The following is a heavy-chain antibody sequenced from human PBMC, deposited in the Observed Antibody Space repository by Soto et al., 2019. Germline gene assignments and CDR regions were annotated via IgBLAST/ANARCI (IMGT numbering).Heavy chain of an antibody. CDR2: IYYTGST. D-gene: IGHD2-2*01. CDR3: ARLRKSTRAADM. CDR1: GGSISSSSYY. Sequence: SVTLSLTCTVSGGSISSSSYYWTWIRHPPGKGLEWIGSIYYTGSTYYNPSLWSRVTISTDTSKNQFSLNLSSVTAADTAVYFCARLRKSTRAADMWGQGTLVTVS. V-gene: IGHV4-39*01. J-gene: IGHJ4*02.